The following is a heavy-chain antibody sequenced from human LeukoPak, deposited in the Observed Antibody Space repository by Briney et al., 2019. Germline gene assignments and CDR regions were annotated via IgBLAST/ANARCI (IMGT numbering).Heavy chain of an antibody. CDR3: ARDLGGYCSGGSCLNWFDP. V-gene: IGHV1-2*02. CDR2: INPNSGGT. CDR1: GYTFTGYY. J-gene: IGHJ5*02. D-gene: IGHD2-15*01. Sequence: ASVNVSCKPSGYTFTGYYMHWVRQAPGQGLEWMGWINPNSGGTNYAQKFQGRVTMTRDTSISTAYMELSRLRSDDTAVYYCARDLGGYCSGGSCLNWFDPWGQETLVTVSS.